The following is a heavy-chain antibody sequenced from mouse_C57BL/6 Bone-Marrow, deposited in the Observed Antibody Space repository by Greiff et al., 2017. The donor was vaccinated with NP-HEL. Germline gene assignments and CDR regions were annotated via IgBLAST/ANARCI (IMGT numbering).Heavy chain of an antibody. Sequence: VPLQQPGAELVRPGSSVKLSCKATVYTFTGYWMDLVNLSPGKDLARIGNIYTSDSETHYNQKFKDKATLTVDTSSSTAYMQLSSLTSEDSAVYYCARGGVYYFDNWGQGTTLTVSS. CDR2: IYTSDSET. CDR1: VYTFTGYW. J-gene: IGHJ2*01. CDR3: ARGGVYYFDN. V-gene: IGHV1-61*01.